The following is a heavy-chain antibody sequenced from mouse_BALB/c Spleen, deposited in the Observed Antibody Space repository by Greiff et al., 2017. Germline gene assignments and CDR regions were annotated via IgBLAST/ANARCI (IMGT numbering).Heavy chain of an antibody. V-gene: IGHV5-4*02. CDR3: ARDEGALDGYYVFAY. CDR2: ISDGGSYT. D-gene: IGHD2-3*01. CDR1: GFTFSDYY. J-gene: IGHJ3*01. Sequence: EVMLVESGGGLVKPGGSLKLSCAASGFTFSDYYMYWVRQTPEKRLEWVATISDGGSYTYYPDSVKGRFTISRDNAKNNLYLQMSSLKSEDTAMYYCARDEGALDGYYVFAYWGQGTLVTVSA.